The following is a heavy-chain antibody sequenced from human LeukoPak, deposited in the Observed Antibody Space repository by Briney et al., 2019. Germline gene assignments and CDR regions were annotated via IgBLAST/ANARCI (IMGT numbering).Heavy chain of an antibody. D-gene: IGHD2-21*02. CDR3: ATIRNCGGDCYYFDY. CDR1: GFTFRNYG. V-gene: IGHV3-33*01. CDR2: IWYDGSNK. Sequence: GGTLRLSCAASGFTFRNYGMHWVRQAPGKGLEWVAVIWYDGSNKYYPDSVNGRFTISRDNSKNTLYLQMNRLRGEDTAVYYCATIRNCGGDCYYFDYWGQGTLVTVSS. J-gene: IGHJ4*02.